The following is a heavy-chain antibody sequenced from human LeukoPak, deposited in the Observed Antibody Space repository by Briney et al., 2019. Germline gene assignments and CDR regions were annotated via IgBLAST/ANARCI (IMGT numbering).Heavy chain of an antibody. D-gene: IGHD6-19*01. CDR3: AKGGWSSYFDY. Sequence: GGSLRLSCAASGFTFSSYWMHWVRQAPGKGLVWVSRINTDGSSTSYADSVKGRFTISRDNAKNTLYLQMNSLRAEDTAVYYCAKGGWSSYFDYWGQGTLVTVSS. CDR2: INTDGSST. CDR1: GFTFSSYW. J-gene: IGHJ4*02. V-gene: IGHV3-74*01.